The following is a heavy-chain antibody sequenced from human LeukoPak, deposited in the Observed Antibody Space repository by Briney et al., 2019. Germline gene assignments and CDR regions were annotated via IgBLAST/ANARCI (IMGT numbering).Heavy chain of an antibody. CDR2: IYWDDDK. V-gene: IGHV2-5*02. CDR3: ARHTEKLVLDY. Sequence: ESGPTLVNPTQTLTLTCTFSGFSLSTSGLGVSWIRQPPGKALEWLALIYWDDDKRYSPSLKSRLTITKDTSKNQVVLTMTNMDPVDTATYYCARHTEKLVLDYWGQGTLVTVSS. CDR1: GFSLSTSGLG. D-gene: IGHD6-6*01. J-gene: IGHJ4*02.